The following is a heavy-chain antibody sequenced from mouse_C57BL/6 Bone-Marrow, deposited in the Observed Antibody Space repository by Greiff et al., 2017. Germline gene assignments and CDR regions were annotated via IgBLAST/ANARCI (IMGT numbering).Heavy chain of an antibody. CDR3: ARGAVVATPYFDV. V-gene: IGHV3-6*01. J-gene: IGHJ1*03. D-gene: IGHD1-1*01. Sequence: ESGPGLVKPSQSLSLTCSVTGYSITSGYYWNWIRQFPGNKLEWMGYISYDGSNNYNPSLKNRISITRDTSKNQFFLKLNSVTTEDTATYYCARGAVVATPYFDVWGTGTTVTVSS. CDR1: GYSITSGYY. CDR2: ISYDGSN.